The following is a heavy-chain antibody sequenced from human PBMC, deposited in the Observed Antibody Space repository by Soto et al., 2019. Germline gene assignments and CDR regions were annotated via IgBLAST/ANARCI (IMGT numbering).Heavy chain of an antibody. CDR1: GFTFSSYA. CDR2: ISYDGSNK. CDR3: ARGVELAGGLYYYYGMDV. J-gene: IGHJ6*02. V-gene: IGHV3-30-3*01. D-gene: IGHD3-3*01. Sequence: PGGSLRLSCAASGFTFSSYAMHWVRQAPGKGLEWVAVISYDGSNKYYADSVKGRFTISRDNSKNTLYLQMNSLRAEDTAVYYCARGVELAGGLYYYYGMDVWGQGTTVTVSS.